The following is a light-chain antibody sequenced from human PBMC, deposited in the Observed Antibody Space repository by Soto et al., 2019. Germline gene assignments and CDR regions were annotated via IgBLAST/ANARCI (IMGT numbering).Light chain of an antibody. Sequence: QSVLTQPPSASGTPGPRVTISCSVSSSNIGRNSVNWYQQLPGTAPKLLIYSNNQRSSGVPVRYSGSKSGTSASLAISGLQSEAEAEDYCAAWDDGLNAWVFGGGTKLTVL. CDR1: SSNIGRNS. J-gene: IGLJ3*02. V-gene: IGLV1-44*01. CDR3: AAWDDGLNAWV. CDR2: SNN.